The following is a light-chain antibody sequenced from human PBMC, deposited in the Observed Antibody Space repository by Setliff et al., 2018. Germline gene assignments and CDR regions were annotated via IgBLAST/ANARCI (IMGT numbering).Light chain of an antibody. J-gene: IGLJ1*01. V-gene: IGLV1-44*01. CDR3: AAWDDSLNGYV. CDR1: SSNIGSNT. Sequence: QSVLTQPPSASGTPEQRVTISCSGSSSNIGSNTVNWYQQLPGTAPKLLIYSNNQRPSGVPDRFSGSKSGTSASLAISGLQSEDEADYYCAAWDDSLNGYVFGTGTKGTVL. CDR2: SNN.